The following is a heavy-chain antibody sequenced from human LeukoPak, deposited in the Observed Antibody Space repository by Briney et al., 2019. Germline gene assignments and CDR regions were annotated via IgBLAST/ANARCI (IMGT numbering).Heavy chain of an antibody. J-gene: IGHJ4*02. CDR3: AWGGLRFMEWLEFDY. Sequence: SVKVSCKASGGTFSSYAISLVRQAPGQGLEWMGGIIPIFGTANYAQKVQGRVTITADESTSTAYMELSSLRAEDTAVYYCAWGGLRFMEWLEFDYRGQGTLVTVSS. CDR1: GGTFSSYA. CDR2: IIPIFGTA. D-gene: IGHD3-3*01. V-gene: IGHV1-69*13.